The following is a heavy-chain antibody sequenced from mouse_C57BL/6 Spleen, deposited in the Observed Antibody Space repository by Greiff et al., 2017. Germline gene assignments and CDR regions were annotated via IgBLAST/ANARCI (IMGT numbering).Heavy chain of an antibody. Sequence: QVHVKQSGAELVKPGASVKISCKASGYAFSSYWMNWVKQRPGKGLEWIGQIYPGDGDTNYNGKFKGKATLTADKSSSTAYMQLSSLTSEDSAVYFCARGAYEYGWGQGTSVTVSS. CDR1: GYAFSSYW. V-gene: IGHV1-80*01. CDR3: ARGAYEYG. J-gene: IGHJ4*01. CDR2: IYPGDGDT. D-gene: IGHD2-4*01.